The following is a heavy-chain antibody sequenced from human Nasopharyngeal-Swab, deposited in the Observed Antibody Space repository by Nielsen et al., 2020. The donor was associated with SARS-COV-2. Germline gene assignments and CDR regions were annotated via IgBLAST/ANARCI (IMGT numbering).Heavy chain of an antibody. CDR3: ARSPEMATMGNYFDY. CDR2: IYPGDSDT. V-gene: IGHV5-51*01. CDR1: GYSFTSYW. J-gene: IGHJ4*02. Sequence: GGSLRLSCKGSGYSFTSYWIGWVRQMPGKGLEWMGIIYPGDSDTRYSPSFQGQVTISADKSISTAYLQWSSLKASDTAMYYCARSPEMATMGNYFDYWDQGTLVTVSA. D-gene: IGHD5-24*01.